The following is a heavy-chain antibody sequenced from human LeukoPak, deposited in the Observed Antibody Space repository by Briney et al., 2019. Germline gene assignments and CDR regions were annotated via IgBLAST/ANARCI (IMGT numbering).Heavy chain of an antibody. D-gene: IGHD1-26*01. CDR1: GGSISSGDYY. CDR2: IYYSGST. J-gene: IGHJ2*01. CDR3: AREVPWVWNFDL. V-gene: IGHV4-30-4*01. Sequence: PSETLSLTCTVSGGSISSGDYYWSWIRQPPGTGREWIGYIYYSGSTYYNPSLKSRVTISVDTSKNQFSLKLNSVTAADTAVYYCAREVPWVWNFDLWGRGTLVTVSS.